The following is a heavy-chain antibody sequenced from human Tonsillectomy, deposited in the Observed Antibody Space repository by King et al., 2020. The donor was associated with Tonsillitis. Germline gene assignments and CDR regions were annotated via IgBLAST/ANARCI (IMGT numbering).Heavy chain of an antibody. CDR2: IYNDGRT. D-gene: IGHD2-21*02. J-gene: IGHJ4*02. CDR3: ARGDCDLD. V-gene: IGHV3-53*01. Sequence: VQLVESGGGLLQPGGSLRLSCAASGFSFSSSYMTWVRQAPGKGLEWVSIIYNDGRTKYAHSVKGRFTISRDNSKNTLYLQINSLRPEDTAVYYCARGDCDLDWGQGTLVTVSS. CDR1: GFSFSSSY.